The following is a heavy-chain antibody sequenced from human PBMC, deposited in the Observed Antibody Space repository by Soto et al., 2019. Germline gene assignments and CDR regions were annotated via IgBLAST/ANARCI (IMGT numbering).Heavy chain of an antibody. D-gene: IGHD2-2*01. CDR3: AHKRGYQLLRGWFDP. Sequence: QITLKESGPTLVKPTQTLTLTCTFSGFSLSTSGVGVGWIRQPPGKALEWLALIYWDDDKRYSPSLKSRLTITKDTPKNQVVLTMTNMDPVDTATYYCAHKRGYQLLRGWFDPWGQGTLVTVSS. CDR1: GFSLSTSGVG. CDR2: IYWDDDK. V-gene: IGHV2-5*02. J-gene: IGHJ5*02.